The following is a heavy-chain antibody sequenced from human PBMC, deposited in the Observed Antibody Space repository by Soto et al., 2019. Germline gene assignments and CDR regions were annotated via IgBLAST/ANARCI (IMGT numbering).Heavy chain of an antibody. V-gene: IGHV3-33*01. CDR3: ARCPVREHKRCYFDY. Sequence: GGSLRLSCAASGFTFSSYGMHWVRQAPGKGLEWVAVIWYDGSNKYYADSVKGRFTISRDNSKNTLYLQMNSLRAEDTAVYYCARCPVREHKRCYFDYWGQGTLVTVSS. D-gene: IGHD1-1*01. CDR2: IWYDGSNK. J-gene: IGHJ4*02. CDR1: GFTFSSYG.